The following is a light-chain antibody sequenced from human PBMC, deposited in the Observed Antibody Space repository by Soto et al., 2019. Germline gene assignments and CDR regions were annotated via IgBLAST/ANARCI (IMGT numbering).Light chain of an antibody. J-gene: IGKJ4*01. CDR2: GTS. CDR3: QQYNDWPPLT. V-gene: IGKV3-15*01. CDR1: QSVNIN. Sequence: EIVLTQTPATLSVSPGERATLSCRASQSVNINLAWYQQKPGQAPRLLIYGTSTRATGVPARFSGSGSGTEFTLTISNLQSGDFAVYYCQQYNDWPPLTFGGGTKVDIK.